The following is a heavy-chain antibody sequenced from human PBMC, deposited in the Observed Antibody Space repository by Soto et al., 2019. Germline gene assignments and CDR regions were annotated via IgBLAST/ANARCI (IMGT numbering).Heavy chain of an antibody. CDR3: AKILREGWLPLSIDY. D-gene: IGHD3-22*01. CDR2: ISGSGGST. CDR1: GFTFSSYA. Sequence: PGGSLRLSCAASGFTFSSYAMSWVRQAPGKGLEWVSAISGSGGSTYYADSVKGRFTISRDNSKNTLYLQMNSLRAEDTAVYYCAKILREGWLPLSIDYWGQGTLVTVSS. J-gene: IGHJ4*02. V-gene: IGHV3-23*01.